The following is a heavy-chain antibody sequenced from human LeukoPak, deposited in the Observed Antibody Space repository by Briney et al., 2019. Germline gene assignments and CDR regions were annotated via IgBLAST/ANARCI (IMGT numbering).Heavy chain of an antibody. V-gene: IGHV1-2*02. CDR1: GYTFTGYY. J-gene: IGHJ6*02. Sequence: ASVKVSCKASGYTFTGYYMHWVRQAPRQGPAWMGWINPNSGGTNYAQKFQGRVTTTRDTSISTAYMELSRLRSDDTAVYYCAGTNYYYGSGRYGMDVWGQGTTVTVSS. CDR2: INPNSGGT. D-gene: IGHD3-10*01. CDR3: AGTNYYYGSGRYGMDV.